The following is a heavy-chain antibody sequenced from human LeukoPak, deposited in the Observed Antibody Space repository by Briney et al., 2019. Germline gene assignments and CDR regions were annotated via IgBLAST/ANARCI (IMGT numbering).Heavy chain of an antibody. J-gene: IGHJ4*02. Sequence: ASVKVSCKASGYTFTSYEINWVRQATGQGLEWPGWMNPDSGDTAYVQKFQGRITMTRSTSISTAYMELSSLRSEDTAVYYCARGLGTYDSSELTWPMISFWGQGTLVTVSS. D-gene: IGHD3-22*01. CDR3: ARGLGTYDSSELTWPMISF. CDR1: GYTFTSYE. V-gene: IGHV1-8*01. CDR2: MNPDSGDT.